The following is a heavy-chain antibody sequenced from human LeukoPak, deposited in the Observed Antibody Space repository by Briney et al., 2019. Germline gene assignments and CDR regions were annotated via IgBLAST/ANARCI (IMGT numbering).Heavy chain of an antibody. CDR3: ARVQSAYCSSSSCYGGYFDY. CDR2: INAGNGNT. D-gene: IGHD2-2*01. CDR1: GYTFTSYA. J-gene: IGHJ4*02. Sequence: ASVKVSCKASGYTFTSYAMHWVRQAPGQRPEWMGWINAGNGNTKYSQKFQGRVTITRDTSASTAYMELSSLRPEDTAVYYCARVQSAYCSSSSCYGGYFDYWGQGTLITVSS. V-gene: IGHV1-3*01.